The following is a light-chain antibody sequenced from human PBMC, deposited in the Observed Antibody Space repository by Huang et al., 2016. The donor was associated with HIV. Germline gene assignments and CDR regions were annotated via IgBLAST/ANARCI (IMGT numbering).Light chain of an antibody. CDR1: QDIGNS. CDR3: QQLKDYPVT. V-gene: IGKV1-9*01. CDR2: AAS. J-gene: IGKJ5*01. Sequence: IQLNQSPSSLSASVGERVAITCRASQDIGNSLAWYQQRPGKAPKPLIYAASTLQGGVSSRFSGSVFGTYFTLTINDLQPEDFATYYCQQLKDYPVTFGQGTRLDIE.